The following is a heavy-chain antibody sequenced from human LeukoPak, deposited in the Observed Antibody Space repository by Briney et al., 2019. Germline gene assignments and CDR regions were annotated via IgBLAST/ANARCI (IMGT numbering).Heavy chain of an antibody. CDR2: ISADGGST. CDR1: GLNFGESA. J-gene: IGHJ4*02. V-gene: IGHV3-43*02. Sequence: GGSLRLSCVASGLNFGESAMHWVRQAPGKGLEWVSLISADGGSTFSADSVKGRFSISRDNSKNSLYLQMDSLRSEDTAMYYCAKESGKFDYWGQGTLVVVSS. CDR3: AKESGKFDY.